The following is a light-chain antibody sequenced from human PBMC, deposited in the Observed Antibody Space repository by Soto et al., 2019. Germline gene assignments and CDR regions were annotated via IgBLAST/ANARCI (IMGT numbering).Light chain of an antibody. CDR2: ETS. J-gene: IGKJ2*01. V-gene: IGKV1-17*03. CDR1: QDSSRF. Sequence: DVPMTQSPSAMSASVGDRVTITCRATQDSSRFVAWFQQKPGKAPERLIYETSTLQPGVPSRFSGSGSGTEFTLAISGLQPEDVATYYCLQHNSYPYTFGQGTKLEIK. CDR3: LQHNSYPYT.